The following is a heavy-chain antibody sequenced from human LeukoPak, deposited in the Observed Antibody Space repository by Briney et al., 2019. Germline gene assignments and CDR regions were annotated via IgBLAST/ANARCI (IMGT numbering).Heavy chain of an antibody. CDR2: IWYDGSNK. Sequence: GGSLRLSCAASGFTFSSYGMHWVRQAPGKGLELVAVIWYDGSNKYYADSVKGRFTISRDNSRNTLYLQMNSLRAEDTAVYYCARDQCSGANCQVALDYWGQGTLVTVSS. J-gene: IGHJ4*02. V-gene: IGHV3-33*01. D-gene: IGHD2-15*01. CDR3: ARDQCSGANCQVALDY. CDR1: GFTFSSYG.